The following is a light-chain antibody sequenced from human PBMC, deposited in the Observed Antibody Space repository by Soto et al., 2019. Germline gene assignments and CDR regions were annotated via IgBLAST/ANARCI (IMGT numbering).Light chain of an antibody. J-gene: IGKJ4*01. V-gene: IGKV3-20*01. CDR1: ETVDSRY. CDR3: QQYFSSPLT. CDR2: GTS. Sequence: EIVLTQSPGTLSLSPGERATLSCRASETVDSRYLTWYQQKPGQAPRLLIYGTSSRATGIPDRFSGSGSGTDFTLTISRLEPEDFAVYYCQQYFSSPLTFGGGTKVE.